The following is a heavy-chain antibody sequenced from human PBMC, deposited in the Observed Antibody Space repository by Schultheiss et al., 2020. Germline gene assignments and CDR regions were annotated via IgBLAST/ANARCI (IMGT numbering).Heavy chain of an antibody. Sequence: SETLSLTCAVYGVSFSGYYWSWIRQPPGKGLEWIGRLYYSGSTYYNPSLKSRVTISVDTSKNQFSLKLSSVTAADTAVYYCARGAPRIIRFVEWVTDYWGQGTLVTVSS. J-gene: IGHJ4*02. CDR3: ARGAPRIIRFVEWVTDY. CDR1: GVSFSGYY. V-gene: IGHV4-34*01. CDR2: LYYSGST. D-gene: IGHD3-3*01.